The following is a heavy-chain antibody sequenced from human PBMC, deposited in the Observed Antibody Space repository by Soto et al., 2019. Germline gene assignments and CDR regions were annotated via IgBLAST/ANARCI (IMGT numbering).Heavy chain of an antibody. Sequence: LRLSCAASGFTFSSYAIHWVRQAPGKGLEWVAVISYDGSNKYYADSVKGRFTISRDNSKNTLYLQMNSLRAEDTAVYYCAVPAAMYYYYGMDVWGQGTTVTVSS. CDR1: GFTFSSYA. D-gene: IGHD2-2*01. CDR2: ISYDGSNK. V-gene: IGHV3-30-3*01. CDR3: AVPAAMYYYYGMDV. J-gene: IGHJ6*02.